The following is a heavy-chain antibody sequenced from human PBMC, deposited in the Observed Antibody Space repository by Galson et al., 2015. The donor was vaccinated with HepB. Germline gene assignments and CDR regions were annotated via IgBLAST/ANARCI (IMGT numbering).Heavy chain of an antibody. CDR1: GYTFTTNG. Sequence: SVKVSCKASGYTFTTNGISWVRQAPGQGLEWVGWISANSGNTQYAQKLQGGVTLTRDTSTSTAYVELRDLRSDDTATYYCARDRDYRLDYWGQGTLVTVSS. CDR3: ARDRDYRLDY. J-gene: IGHJ4*02. V-gene: IGHV1-18*04. D-gene: IGHD4/OR15-4a*01. CDR2: ISANSGNT.